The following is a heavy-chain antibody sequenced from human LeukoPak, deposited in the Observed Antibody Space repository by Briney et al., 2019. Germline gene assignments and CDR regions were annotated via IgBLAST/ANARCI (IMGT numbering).Heavy chain of an antibody. CDR2: IKQDGSEK. CDR1: GFTFSSFL. Sequence: PGGSLRISCAASGFTFSSFLMSWVRQAPGKGLEWVANIKQDGSEKYYVDSVKGRFTISRDNAKNSLYLQMNSLRAEDTAVYYCARSRDYYYYMDVWGKGTTVTVSS. V-gene: IGHV3-7*01. CDR3: ARSRDYYYYMDV. J-gene: IGHJ6*03.